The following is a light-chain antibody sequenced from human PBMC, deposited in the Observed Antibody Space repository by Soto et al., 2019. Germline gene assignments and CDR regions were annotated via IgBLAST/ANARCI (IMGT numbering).Light chain of an antibody. CDR3: QQDGISPQT. V-gene: IGKV3-20*01. CDR2: GASN. J-gene: IGKJ1*01. Sequence: EVELTQSPGTLSLYPWERATISCKASQSVSRNYFAWYQQKPGQAPRLLISGASNSRATGVPDRFSGGGSGTDFILTISRLEPEDFAVYFCQQDGISPQTFGQGTKVDIK. CDR1: QSVSRNY.